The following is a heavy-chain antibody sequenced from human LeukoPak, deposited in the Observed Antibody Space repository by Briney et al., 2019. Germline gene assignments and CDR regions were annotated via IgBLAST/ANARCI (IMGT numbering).Heavy chain of an antibody. CDR2: ISSTSSHI. J-gene: IGHJ4*02. D-gene: IGHD2-2*01. CDR3: AKGGGLGYCSSTSCYQRYYFDY. CDR1: GFSFSNYE. V-gene: IGHV3-21*01. Sequence: GGSLRLSCAASGFSFSNYEMNWVRQAPGKGLEWVSSISSTSSHIYYADSLKGRFTISRDNSKNTLYLQMNSLRAEGTAVYYCAKGGGLGYCSSTSCYQRYYFDYWGQGTLVTVSS.